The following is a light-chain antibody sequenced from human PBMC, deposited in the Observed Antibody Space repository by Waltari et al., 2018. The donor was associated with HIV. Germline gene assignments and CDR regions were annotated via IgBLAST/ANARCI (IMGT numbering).Light chain of an antibody. Sequence: QSALTQPASVSGSPGQSITISCPGTNSAVGGYNYVSWYQQHPGKAPRLIIFEVTKWPPGISTRFSGSKSGNSASLTISGLQSEDEADYYCDSYTPQSFHVFGSGTRVTVL. CDR1: NSAVGGYNY. CDR3: DSYTPQSFHV. V-gene: IGLV2-14*01. CDR2: EVT. J-gene: IGLJ1*01.